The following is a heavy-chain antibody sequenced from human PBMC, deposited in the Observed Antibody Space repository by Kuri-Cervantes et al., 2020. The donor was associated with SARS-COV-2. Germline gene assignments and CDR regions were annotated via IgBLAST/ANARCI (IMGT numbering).Heavy chain of an antibody. J-gene: IGHJ4*02. D-gene: IGHD6-25*01. CDR3: ARVGSALRRDFDY. V-gene: IGHV4-38-2*01. CDR1: GYSISSGYY. CDR2: IYHSGST. Sequence: GSLRLSCAVSGYSISSGYYWGWIRQPPGKGLEWIGSIYHSGSTYYNPSLKSRVTISVDTSKNQFSPKLSSVTAADTAVYYCARVGSALRRDFDYWGQGTLVTVSS.